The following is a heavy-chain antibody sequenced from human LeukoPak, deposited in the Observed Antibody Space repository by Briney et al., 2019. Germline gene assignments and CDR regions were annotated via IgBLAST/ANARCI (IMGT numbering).Heavy chain of an antibody. CDR2: IYYSGST. CDR1: GGSISSGGYY. J-gene: IGHJ4*02. D-gene: IGHD3-22*01. V-gene: IGHV4-31*03. Sequence: SQTLSLTCTVSGGSISSGGYYWSWIRQHPGKGPEWIGYIYYSGSTYYNPSLKSRVTISVDTSKNQFSLKLSSVTAADTAVDYCARGNYDSSGYPAYYFDYWGQGTLVTVSS. CDR3: ARGNYDSSGYPAYYFDY.